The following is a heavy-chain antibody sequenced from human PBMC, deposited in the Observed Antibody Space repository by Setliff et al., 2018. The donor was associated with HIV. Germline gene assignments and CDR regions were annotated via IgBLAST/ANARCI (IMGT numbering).Heavy chain of an antibody. J-gene: IGHJ3*02. CDR1: GGSISSNY. CDR3: ARFPLLHKNAFDI. V-gene: IGHV4-59*01. D-gene: IGHD2-15*01. Sequence: PSETLSLTCTVSGGSISSNYWSWMRQPPGKGLEWIGHIYYSGSTNYNPSLKSRVTISVDTSRNQFSLNLSSVTAADTAVYYCARFPLLHKNAFDIWGQGTMVTV. CDR2: IYYSGST.